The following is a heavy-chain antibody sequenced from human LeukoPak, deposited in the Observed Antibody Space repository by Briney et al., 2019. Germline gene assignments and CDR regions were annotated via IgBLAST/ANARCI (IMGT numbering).Heavy chain of an antibody. CDR1: GFTFSGSY. CDR2: IYRDGET. J-gene: IGHJ5*02. V-gene: IGHV3-53*01. Sequence: PGGSLRLSCVASGFTFSGSYLSWVRQAPGKELEWVSVIYRDGETYYAGSVKGRFTISRDNSKNTVYLQMTNLRVEDTAVYFCARGYCTATDCHGGWWFHLWGQGTLVSVSS. CDR3: ARGYCTATDCHGGWWFHL. D-gene: IGHD2-8*02.